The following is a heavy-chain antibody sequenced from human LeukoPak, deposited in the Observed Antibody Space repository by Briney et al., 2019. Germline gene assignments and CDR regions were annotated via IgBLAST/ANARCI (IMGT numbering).Heavy chain of an antibody. CDR1: GGSFSGYY. CDR3: ARAPQSTVNNWFDP. Sequence: SETLSLTCAVYGGSFSGYYWSWIRQPPGKGLEWIGEINHSGSTNYNPSLKSRVTISVDTSKNQFSLKLSSVTAADTAVYYCARAPQSTVNNWFDPWGQGTLVTVSS. CDR2: INHSGST. V-gene: IGHV4-34*01. J-gene: IGHJ5*02. D-gene: IGHD4-17*01.